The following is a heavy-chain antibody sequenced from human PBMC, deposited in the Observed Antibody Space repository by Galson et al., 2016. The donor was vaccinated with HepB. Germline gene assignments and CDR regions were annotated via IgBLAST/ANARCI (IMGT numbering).Heavy chain of an antibody. Sequence: TLSLTCTVSGVSVSSGGYSWNWLRQHPGMGQEWIGYIYDCGSTSLTSSLESRLPIAADTSKNQLYLKLTSVAAADTAVYYCARDPNGGFFDYWGQGSLVTVSS. CDR2: IYDCGST. J-gene: IGHJ4*02. CDR3: ARDPNGGFFDY. V-gene: IGHV4-31*03. D-gene: IGHD3-16*01. CDR1: GVSVSSGGYS.